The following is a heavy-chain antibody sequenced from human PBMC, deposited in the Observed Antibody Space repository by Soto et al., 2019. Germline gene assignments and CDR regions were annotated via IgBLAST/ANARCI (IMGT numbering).Heavy chain of an antibody. CDR3: AKTESSGYSDSSGSPIDY. Sequence: QVQLVESGGGVVQPGRSLRLSCAASGFTFSSYGMHWVRQAPGKGLEWVAVISYDGSNKYYADSVKGRFTISRDNSKNTLYPQMNSLRAEDTAVYYCAKTESSGYSDSSGSPIDYWGQGTLVTVSS. D-gene: IGHD3-22*01. CDR1: GFTFSSYG. J-gene: IGHJ4*02. V-gene: IGHV3-30*18. CDR2: ISYDGSNK.